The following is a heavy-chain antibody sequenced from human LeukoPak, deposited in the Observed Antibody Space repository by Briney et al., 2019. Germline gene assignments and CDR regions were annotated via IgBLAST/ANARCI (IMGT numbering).Heavy chain of an antibody. CDR3: ARGPVWGSSVDY. Sequence: PSETLSLTCAVHGGSFSGYYWSWIRQPPGKGLEWIGEINHSGSTNYNPSLKSRVTISVDTSKNQFSLKLSSVTAADTAVYYCARGPVWGSSVDYWGQGTLVTVSS. D-gene: IGHD3-16*01. CDR1: GGSFSGYY. V-gene: IGHV4-34*01. J-gene: IGHJ4*02. CDR2: INHSGST.